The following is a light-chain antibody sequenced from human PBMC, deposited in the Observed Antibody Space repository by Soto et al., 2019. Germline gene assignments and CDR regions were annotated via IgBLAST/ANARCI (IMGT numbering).Light chain of an antibody. CDR2: GAS. J-gene: IGKJ3*01. CDR3: QQYGSSLFT. CDR1: QSVSSSY. V-gene: IGKV3-20*01. Sequence: EIVLTQSPGTLSLSPGERATLSCRASQSVSSSYLAWYQQKPGQAPRLLIYGASNSATGIPDRFSGSGSGTDFTLTISGLEPEDFAVYYCQQYGSSLFTFGPGTKVDIK.